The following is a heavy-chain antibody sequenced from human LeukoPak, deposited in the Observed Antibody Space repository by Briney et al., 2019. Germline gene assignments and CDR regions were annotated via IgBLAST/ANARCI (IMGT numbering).Heavy chain of an antibody. CDR1: GYTFTSYV. D-gene: IGHD2-8*01. CDR3: ARDYRNGFDH. Sequence: ASVKVSCKASGYTFTSYVISWVGQPPGQGREGLGWISTYNGNTHYAQKLQGRVTMTTDTSTTTAYMELRSLRSDGTAVYYCARDYRNGFDHWGQGTLVTVSS. J-gene: IGHJ4*02. CDR2: ISTYNGNT. V-gene: IGHV1-18*01.